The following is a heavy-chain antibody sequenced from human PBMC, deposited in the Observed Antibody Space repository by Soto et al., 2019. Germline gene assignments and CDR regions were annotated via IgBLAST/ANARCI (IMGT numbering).Heavy chain of an antibody. CDR2: IIPIFGTA. Sequence: GASVKVSCKASGGTFSSYAISWVRQAPGQGLEWMGGIIPIFGTANYAQKFQGRVTITADKSTSTAYMELSSLRSEDTAVYYCAFNRWQQLLIKKGSYYYYGMDVWGQGTTVTVSS. V-gene: IGHV1-69*06. CDR1: GGTFSSYA. D-gene: IGHD6-13*01. J-gene: IGHJ6*02. CDR3: AFNRWQQLLIKKGSYYYYGMDV.